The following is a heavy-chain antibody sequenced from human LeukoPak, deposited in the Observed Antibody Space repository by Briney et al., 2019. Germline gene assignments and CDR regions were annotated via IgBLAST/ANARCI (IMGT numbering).Heavy chain of an antibody. CDR1: GGSISDYY. J-gene: IGHJ4*02. D-gene: IGHD3-10*01. CDR3: ARSTYGYSFDY. Sequence: SETLSLTCTLSGGSISDYYWSWIRQSPGKGLEWIGYIYYSGSTNYNPSLKSRVTISVDTSKNQFSLKLTSVTAADTAVYYCARSTYGYSFDYWGQGTLVTVSS. V-gene: IGHV4-59*01. CDR2: IYYSGST.